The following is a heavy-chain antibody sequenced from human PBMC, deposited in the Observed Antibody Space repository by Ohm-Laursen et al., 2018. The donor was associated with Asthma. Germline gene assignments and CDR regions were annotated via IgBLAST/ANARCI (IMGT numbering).Heavy chain of an antibody. V-gene: IGHV3-30-3*01. CDR1: GFTFRSYA. D-gene: IGHD1-26*01. CDR3: ARQRNRIVGSPVDEYFQY. CDR2: GGSYYDGGLK. Sequence: SLRLSCAASGFTFRSYAMHWVRQAPGKGLEWVAVGGSYYDGGLKYYADSVNGRFTVSRDDSKNTLYLQMNSLRTEDTAVYYCARQRNRIVGSPVDEYFQYWGQGTLVTVSS. J-gene: IGHJ1*01.